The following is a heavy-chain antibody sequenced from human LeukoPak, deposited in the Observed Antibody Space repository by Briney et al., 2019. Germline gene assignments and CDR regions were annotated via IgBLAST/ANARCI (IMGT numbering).Heavy chain of an antibody. CDR2: IYPGDSDT. J-gene: IGHJ4*02. D-gene: IGHD6-13*01. CDR1: GYRFTNYW. Sequence: GESLKISCKGSGYRFTNYWIGWVRQMPGKGLEWMGIIYPGDSDTRKSPSFQGQVTISADKSISTAYLQWSSLKASDTAMYYCARWAAAAGGYFDYWGRGTLVTVSS. CDR3: ARWAAAAGGYFDY. V-gene: IGHV5-51*01.